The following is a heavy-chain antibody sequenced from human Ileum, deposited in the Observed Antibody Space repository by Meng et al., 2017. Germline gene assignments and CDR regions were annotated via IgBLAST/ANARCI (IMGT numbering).Heavy chain of an antibody. D-gene: IGHD2-15*01. CDR2: ISSSSINI. CDR1: GFTFSTHA. CDR3: ASLGYCGGGSCYSGGRNWYFDL. Sequence: GESLKISCAASGFTFSTHAMNWVRQAPGKGLEWVSTISSSSINIYYTDSVKGRFTISRDNAENSLYLQMDNLRAEDTAVYYCASLGYCGGGSCYSGGRNWYFDLWGRGTLVTVSS. J-gene: IGHJ2*01. V-gene: IGHV3-21*01.